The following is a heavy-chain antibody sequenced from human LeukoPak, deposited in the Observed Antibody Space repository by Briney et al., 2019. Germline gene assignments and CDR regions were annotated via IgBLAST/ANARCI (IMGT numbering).Heavy chain of an antibody. Sequence: GASVKVSCKASGGTFSSYAISWVRQAPGQGLEWMGGIIPIFGTANYAQKFQGRVTITADESTSTAYMELSSLRSEDTAVYYCARGGEYSSSSFYYYYYGMDVWGQGTTVTVSS. V-gene: IGHV1-69*13. D-gene: IGHD6-6*01. J-gene: IGHJ6*02. CDR3: ARGGEYSSSSFYYYYYGMDV. CDR1: GGTFSSYA. CDR2: IIPIFGTA.